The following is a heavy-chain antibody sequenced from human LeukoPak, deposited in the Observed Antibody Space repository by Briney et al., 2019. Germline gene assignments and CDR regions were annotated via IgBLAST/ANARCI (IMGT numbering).Heavy chain of an antibody. Sequence: SETLSRTCAVYGGSFSGYYWSWIRQSPGKGLEWIGEINHSGSTNYNPSLKSRVTISVDTSKNQFSRKLSSVTAADTAVYYCARDFSYGMDVWGQGTTVTVSS. D-gene: IGHD2/OR15-2a*01. CDR1: GGSFSGYY. CDR2: INHSGST. J-gene: IGHJ6*02. V-gene: IGHV4-34*01. CDR3: ARDFSYGMDV.